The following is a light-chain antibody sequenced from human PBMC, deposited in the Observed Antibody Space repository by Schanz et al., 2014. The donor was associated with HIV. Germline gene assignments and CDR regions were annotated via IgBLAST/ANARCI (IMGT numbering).Light chain of an antibody. CDR1: SSDVGGYKY. CDR3: SSYISLLPWV. J-gene: IGLJ3*02. CDR2: EVS. V-gene: IGLV2-8*01. Sequence: QSALTQPPSASGSPGQSVTISCTGTSSDVGGYKYVSWYQQHPGKAPKLMIYEVSKRPSGVSDRFSGSMSGNTASLTISGLPPEDEADYYCSSYISLLPWVFGGGPFLTVL.